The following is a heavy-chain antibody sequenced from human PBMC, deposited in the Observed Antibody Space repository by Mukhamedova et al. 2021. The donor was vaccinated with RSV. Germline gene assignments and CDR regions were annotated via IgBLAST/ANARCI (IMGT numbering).Heavy chain of an antibody. J-gene: IGHJ6*03. V-gene: IGHV3-21*01. D-gene: IGHD7-27*01. CDR3: TRILGTVNYYYYMDV. Sequence: NWVRQAPGKELEWLASISSGSGTIYYADSVKGRFTASRDNAKNALFLQMDSLRAEDTAVYYCTRILGTVNYYYYMDVWVEGSTVTV. CDR2: ISSGSGTI.